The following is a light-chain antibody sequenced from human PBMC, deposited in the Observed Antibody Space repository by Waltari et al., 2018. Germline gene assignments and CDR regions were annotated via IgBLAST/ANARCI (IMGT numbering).Light chain of an antibody. Sequence: QSALTQPASVSGSPGQSITIPCTGTSSDVGGYNYVSWSQEHPGKVPKLMVYDVSNRPSGVSIRFSGSKSGNTASLTISGLQAEDEADYYCTSYPTSCTHVFGPGTKFTVL. CDR2: DVS. CDR1: SSDVGGYNY. CDR3: TSYPTSCTHV. V-gene: IGLV2-14*03. J-gene: IGLJ1*01.